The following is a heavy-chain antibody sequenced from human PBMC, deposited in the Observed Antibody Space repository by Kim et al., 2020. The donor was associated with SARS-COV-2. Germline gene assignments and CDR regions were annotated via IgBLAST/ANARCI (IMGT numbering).Heavy chain of an antibody. D-gene: IGHD2-15*01. J-gene: IGHJ1*01. CDR2: IMKNGETT. CDR1: VFTFLPSS. CDR3: AIDPPWTVEDSY. Sequence: WGSLRLSCSASVFTFLPSSLLFFLPSPCTFLDGVSTIMKNGETTYYSDSVKGRFTISRDNSKNTVNLQMDSLRVEDTAVYYCAIDPPWTVEDSYWGQGTL. V-gene: IGHV3-23*01.